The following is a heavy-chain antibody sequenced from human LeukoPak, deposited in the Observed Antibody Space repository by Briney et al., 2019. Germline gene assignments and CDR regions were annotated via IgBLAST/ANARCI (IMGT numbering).Heavy chain of an antibody. Sequence: PSATLPLTCTVAGGSISSYYWSSIRQPPGEGLEWIGYIYYSGSTNYNPSLKSRVTISVDTSKNQFSLKLSSVTAADTAVYYCARFGVVVPAAMGYYYYYYMDVWGKGTTVTVSS. CDR2: IYYSGST. CDR1: GGSISSYY. J-gene: IGHJ6*03. CDR3: ARFGVVVPAAMGYYYYYYMDV. V-gene: IGHV4-59*01. D-gene: IGHD2-2*01.